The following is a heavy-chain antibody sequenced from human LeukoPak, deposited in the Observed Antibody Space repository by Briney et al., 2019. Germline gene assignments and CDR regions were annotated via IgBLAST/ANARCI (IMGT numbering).Heavy chain of an antibody. CDR2: IDWDDDK. D-gene: IGHD4-11*01. J-gene: IGHJ6*03. CDR3: ARAYSNYVYPSYYYYMDV. Sequence: SGPTLVNPTQTLTLTCTFSGFSLSTSTMCVSWIRQPPGKALEWLARIDWDDDKYYSTSLKTRLTISKDTSKNQVVLTMTNMDPVDTATYYCARAYSNYVYPSYYYYMDVWGKGTTVTVSS. V-gene: IGHV2-70*11. CDR1: GFSLSTSTMC.